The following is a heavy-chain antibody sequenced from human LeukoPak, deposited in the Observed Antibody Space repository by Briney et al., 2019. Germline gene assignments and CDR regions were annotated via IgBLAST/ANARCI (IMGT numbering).Heavy chain of an antibody. J-gene: IGHJ4*02. D-gene: IGHD2/OR15-2a*01. CDR1: GGSINIYY. CDR3: ARDFFGDFDH. CDR2: IQYGGRT. Sequence: SETLSLTCTVSGGSINIYYWSWIRQPPGKGLEWIGYIQYGGRTYYSPSLKSRVTISMDLSKIQFSLKMSSVTAADTAVYYCARDFFGDFDHWGQGILVTVSS. V-gene: IGHV4-59*01.